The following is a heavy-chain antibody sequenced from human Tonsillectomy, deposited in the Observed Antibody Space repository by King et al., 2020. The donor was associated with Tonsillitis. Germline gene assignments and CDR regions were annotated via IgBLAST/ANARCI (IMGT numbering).Heavy chain of an antibody. V-gene: IGHV4-4*07. CDR2: IYTSGST. CDR1: GGSISSYY. Sequence: QLQESGPGLVKPSETLSLTCTVSGGSISSYYWSWIRQPAGKGLEWIGHIYTSGSTNYNPSLKSRVTMSVDTSKNQFSLKLSSVTAADTAVYYCARVGSGKDLGWYDPWGQGTLVTVSS. D-gene: IGHD3-10*01. CDR3: ARVGSGKDLGWYDP. J-gene: IGHJ5*02.